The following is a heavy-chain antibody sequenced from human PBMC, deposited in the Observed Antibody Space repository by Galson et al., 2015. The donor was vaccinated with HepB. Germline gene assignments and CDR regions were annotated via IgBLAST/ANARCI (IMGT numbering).Heavy chain of an antibody. CDR2: ISSSSSYI. Sequence: SLRLSCAASGFTFSSYSMNWVRQAPGKGLEWVSSISSSSSYIYYADSVKGRFTISRDNAKNSLYLQMNSLRAEDTAVYYCARADRGYSSSWYEPENSYYYGMDVWGQGTTVTVSS. J-gene: IGHJ6*02. V-gene: IGHV3-21*01. CDR3: ARADRGYSSSWYEPENSYYYGMDV. CDR1: GFTFSSYS. D-gene: IGHD6-13*01.